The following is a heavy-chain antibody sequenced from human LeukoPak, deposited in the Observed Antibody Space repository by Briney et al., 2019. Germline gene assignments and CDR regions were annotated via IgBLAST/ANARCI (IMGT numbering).Heavy chain of an antibody. V-gene: IGHV3-23*01. D-gene: IGHD2-21*02. CDR3: ARGAPACGGDCYSY. Sequence: GGSLRLSCAASGFTFSSYAMSWVRQAPGKGLEWVSAISGSGGSTYYADSVKGRFTISRDNAKNSLCLQMNSLRAEDTAVYNCARGAPACGGDCYSYWGQGIQVTVSS. CDR2: ISGSGGST. CDR1: GFTFSSYA. J-gene: IGHJ4*02.